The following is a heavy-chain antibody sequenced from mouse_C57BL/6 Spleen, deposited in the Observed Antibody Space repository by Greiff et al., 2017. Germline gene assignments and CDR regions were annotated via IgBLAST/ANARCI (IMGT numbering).Heavy chain of an antibody. D-gene: IGHD2-5*01. J-gene: IGHJ1*03. CDR2: ISDGGSYT. Sequence: EVKLMESGGGLVKPGGSLKLSCAASGFTFSSYAMSWVRQTPEKRLEWVATISDGGSYTYYPDNVKGRFTISRNNAKNNLYLQMSHLKSEETAMYYCARSYYSNDGYFDVWGTGTTVTVSS. CDR3: ARSYYSNDGYFDV. V-gene: IGHV5-4*03. CDR1: GFTFSSYA.